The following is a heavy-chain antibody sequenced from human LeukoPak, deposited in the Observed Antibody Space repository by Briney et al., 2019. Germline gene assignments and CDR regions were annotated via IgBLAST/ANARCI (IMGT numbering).Heavy chain of an antibody. CDR1: GFTFSTYW. J-gene: IGHJ4*02. CDR2: IKPDGSEK. CDR3: ARSRFYFDY. Sequence: PGGSLRLSCAASGFTFSTYWMGWVRQAPGKGLEWVAKIKPDGSEKDHVDSVKGRFTISRDNAKNSLYLQLNSLRAEDTAVCYCARSRFYFDYWGQGTLVTVSS. V-gene: IGHV3-7*01.